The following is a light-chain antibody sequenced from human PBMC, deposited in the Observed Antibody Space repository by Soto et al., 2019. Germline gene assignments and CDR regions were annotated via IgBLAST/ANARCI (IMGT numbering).Light chain of an antibody. J-gene: IGKJ2*01. CDR1: QRVSSN. CDR3: QQYNNWPPLYT. Sequence: EIVMTQSPATLSVSPGERATLSCRASQRVSSNLAWYQQKPGQAPRLLISGASTRATGIPARFSGSGSGTEFTLTISSLQSEDFAVYYCQQYNNWPPLYTFGQGTKLEIK. CDR2: GAS. V-gene: IGKV3-15*01.